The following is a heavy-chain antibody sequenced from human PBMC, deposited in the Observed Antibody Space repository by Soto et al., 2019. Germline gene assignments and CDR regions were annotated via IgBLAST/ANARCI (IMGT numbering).Heavy chain of an antibody. CDR1: GDTFTAYH. CDR2: INPKFGDT. J-gene: IGHJ6*02. Sequence: QVRLVQSGAEVKEPGDSVRVSCEASGDTFTAYHTHWVRQAPGQGLEWMGWINPKFGDTGYAQDFQGRVSMTSDMSISTVYMELSRRTSDDTAIYYCARNMDYYYGRGSGNGHGVWGQGTTVTVFS. CDR3: ARNMDYYYGRGSGNGHGV. V-gene: IGHV1-2*02. D-gene: IGHD3-10*02.